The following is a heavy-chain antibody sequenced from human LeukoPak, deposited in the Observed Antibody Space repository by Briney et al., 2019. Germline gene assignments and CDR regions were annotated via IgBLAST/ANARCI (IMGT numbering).Heavy chain of an antibody. CDR3: ARVGFSGYDLLDS. CDR1: GFIFSSHG. CDR2: IWYDGSNK. D-gene: IGHD5-12*01. Sequence: PGGSLRLSCAASGFIFSSHGMHWVRQAPGKGLEWVAVIWYDGSNKYYADSAKGRFTISRDNSKNTLNLQMNSLRAEDTAVYYCARVGFSGYDLLDSWGQGTLVTVSS. V-gene: IGHV3-33*01. J-gene: IGHJ4*02.